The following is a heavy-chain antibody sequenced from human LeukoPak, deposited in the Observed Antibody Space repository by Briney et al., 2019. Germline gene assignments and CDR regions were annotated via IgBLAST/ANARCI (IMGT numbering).Heavy chain of an antibody. J-gene: IGHJ4*02. Sequence: NSSETLSLTCTVSGGSISSTSYYWGWIRQPPGKGLEWIGSIYYSGSTYCNPSLKSRVTISVDTSKNQFSLKLSSVTAADTAVYYCARVSQQWLAFDYWGQGTLVTVSS. V-gene: IGHV4-39*07. D-gene: IGHD6-19*01. CDR1: GGSISSTSYY. CDR3: ARVSQQWLAFDY. CDR2: IYYSGST.